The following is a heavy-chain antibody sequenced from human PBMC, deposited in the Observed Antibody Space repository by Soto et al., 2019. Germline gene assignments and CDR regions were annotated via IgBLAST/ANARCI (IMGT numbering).Heavy chain of an antibody. Sequence: GGSLRLSCAASGFTVSSNYMSWVRQAPGKGLEWVSVIYSGGSTYYADSAKGRFTISRDNSKNMLSLQMNSLRAEDTAVYYCARDSRTYSYGYFDYWGQGTLVTVSS. D-gene: IGHD5-18*01. CDR2: IYSGGST. CDR1: GFTVSSNY. V-gene: IGHV3-53*01. J-gene: IGHJ4*02. CDR3: ARDSRTYSYGYFDY.